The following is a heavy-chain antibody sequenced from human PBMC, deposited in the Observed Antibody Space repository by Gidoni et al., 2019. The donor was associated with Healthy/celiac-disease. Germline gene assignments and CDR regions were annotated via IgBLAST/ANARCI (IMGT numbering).Heavy chain of an antibody. V-gene: IGHV7-4-1*02. CDR2: INTNAGNP. Sequence: QVQLVQSGSELKKPGASVKVSCKASGYTCTSYAMNWVRQAPGQGLEWMGWINTNAGNPTYAQGFTGRFVFSLDTSVSTAYLQISSLKAEDTAVYYCARDGGDEVLAAAGTVDYWGQGTLVTVSS. J-gene: IGHJ4*02. CDR1: GYTCTSYA. D-gene: IGHD6-13*01. CDR3: ARDGGDEVLAAAGTVDY.